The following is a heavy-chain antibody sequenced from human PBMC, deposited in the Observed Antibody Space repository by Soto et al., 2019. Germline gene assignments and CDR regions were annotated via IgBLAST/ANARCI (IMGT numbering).Heavy chain of an antibody. CDR1: GFTFSSYG. V-gene: IGHV3-30*18. CDR2: ISYDGSNK. CDR3: AKDGGGGGSGGYYGMDV. Sequence: QVQLVESGGGVVQPGRSLRLSCAASGFTFSSYGMHWVRQAPGKGLEWVAVISYDGSNKYYADSVKGRFTISRDNSKNTLYLQMNSLRAEYTAVYYCAKDGGGGGSGGYYGMDVWGQGTTVTVSS. D-gene: IGHD2-15*01. J-gene: IGHJ6*02.